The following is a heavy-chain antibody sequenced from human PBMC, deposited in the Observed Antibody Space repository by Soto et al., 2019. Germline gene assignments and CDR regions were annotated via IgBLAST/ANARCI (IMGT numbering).Heavy chain of an antibody. CDR3: ARLRNYYDSSGYSVDY. J-gene: IGHJ4*02. CDR1: GFTFSSYS. D-gene: IGHD3-22*01. V-gene: IGHV3-48*01. Sequence: GGSLRLSCAASGFTFSSYSMNWVRQAPGKGLEWVSYISSISSTIYYADSVKGRFTISRDNAKNSLYLQMNSLRAEDTAVYYCARLRNYYDSSGYSVDYWGQGTLVTVSS. CDR2: ISSISSTI.